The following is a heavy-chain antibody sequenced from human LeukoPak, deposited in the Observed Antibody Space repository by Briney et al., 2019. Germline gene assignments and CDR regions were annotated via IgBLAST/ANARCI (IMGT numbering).Heavy chain of an antibody. Sequence: SETLSLTCTVSGGSISSYYWSWIRQPPGKGLEWIGHIYYSGSTNYNPSLKSRVTIPVDTSKNQFSLKLSSVTAADTAVYYCARGRARYYDSWLDAWGQGTLVTVSS. J-gene: IGHJ5*02. CDR2: IYYSGST. CDR1: GGSISSYY. CDR3: ARGRARYYDSWLDA. V-gene: IGHV4-59*01. D-gene: IGHD3-22*01.